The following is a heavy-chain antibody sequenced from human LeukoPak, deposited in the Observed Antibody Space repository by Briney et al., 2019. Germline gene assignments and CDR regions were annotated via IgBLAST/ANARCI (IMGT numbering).Heavy chain of an antibody. CDR2: ISSSSSYI. V-gene: IGHV3-21*01. CDR1: GFTFSSYS. Sequence: PGGSLRLSCAASGFTFSSYSMNWVRQAPGKGLEWVSSISSSSSYIYYADSVKGRFTISRDNAKNSLYLQMNGLRAEDTAVYYCARDLAYCGGDCYSERGYWGQGTLVTVSS. CDR3: ARDLAYCGGDCYSERGY. D-gene: IGHD2-21*02. J-gene: IGHJ4*02.